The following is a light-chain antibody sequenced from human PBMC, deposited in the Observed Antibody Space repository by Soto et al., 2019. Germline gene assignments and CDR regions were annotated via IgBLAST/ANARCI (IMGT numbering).Light chain of an antibody. CDR1: QGIRND. Sequence: AIQMTQSPSSLSASVGDRVTITCRASQGIRNDLGWYQQKPGKAPRLLIFATSTLHSGVPSLFSGSGFGTDFTLTISSLQPEDVATYYCLQDYSYPRTFGPGTKVDLK. CDR2: ATS. CDR3: LQDYSYPRT. J-gene: IGKJ3*01. V-gene: IGKV1-6*01.